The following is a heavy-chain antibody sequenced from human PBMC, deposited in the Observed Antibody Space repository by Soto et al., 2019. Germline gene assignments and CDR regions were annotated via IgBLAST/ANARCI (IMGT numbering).Heavy chain of an antibody. D-gene: IGHD2-15*01. CDR1: GYTFTSYY. CDR3: ARDLRVIVVVVADPPSYGMDV. V-gene: IGHV1-46*01. Sequence: ASVKVSCKASGYTFTSYYMHWVRQAPGQGLEWMGIINPSGGSTSYAQKFQGRVTMTRDTSTSTVYMELSSLRSEDTAVYYCARDLRVIVVVVADPPSYGMDVWGQGTTVTVSS. J-gene: IGHJ6*02. CDR2: INPSGGST.